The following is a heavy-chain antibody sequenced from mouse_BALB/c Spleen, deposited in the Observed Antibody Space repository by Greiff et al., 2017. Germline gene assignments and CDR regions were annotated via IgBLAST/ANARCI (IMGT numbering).Heavy chain of an antibody. CDR3: ARGDYDSLYYAMDY. CDR2: IWAGGST. V-gene: IGHV2-9*02. CDR1: GFSLTSYG. D-gene: IGHD2-4*01. J-gene: IGHJ4*01. Sequence: VQLQESGPGLVAPSQSLSITCTVSGFSLTSYGVHWVRQPPGKGLEWLGVIWAGGSTNYNSALMSRLSISKDNSKSQVFLKMNSLQTDDTAMYYCARGDYDSLYYAMDYWGQGTSVTVSS.